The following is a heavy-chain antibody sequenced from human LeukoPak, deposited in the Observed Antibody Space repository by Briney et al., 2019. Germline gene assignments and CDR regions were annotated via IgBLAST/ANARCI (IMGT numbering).Heavy chain of an antibody. D-gene: IGHD1-26*01. CDR3: VRHVSGTYYRFDY. CDR1: GDSISSSNYF. Sequence: SETLSLTCTVSGDSISSSNYFWGWIRQPPGKGLDWIVSLSSGGTTYYNGSLKSRVTVSVDTYKSQFSLKLNSVTAADTAVYYCVRHVSGTYYRFDYWGQGTLVTVSS. J-gene: IGHJ4*02. V-gene: IGHV4-39*01. CDR2: LSSGGTT.